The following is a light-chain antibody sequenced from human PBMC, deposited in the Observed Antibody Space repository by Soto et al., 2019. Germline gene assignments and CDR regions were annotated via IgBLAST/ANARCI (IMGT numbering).Light chain of an antibody. CDR2: EVS. J-gene: IGLJ1*01. CDR1: SSDVGGYNY. Sequence: LTQPASVSGSPGQSVAISCTGTSSDVGGYNYVSWYQQHPGKAPKLMIYEVSKGPSGVPDRFSGSKSGNTASLTVSRLQAEDEADYYCSSYVGSNNFYVFGTGTKVTVL. CDR3: SSYVGSNNFYV. V-gene: IGLV2-8*01.